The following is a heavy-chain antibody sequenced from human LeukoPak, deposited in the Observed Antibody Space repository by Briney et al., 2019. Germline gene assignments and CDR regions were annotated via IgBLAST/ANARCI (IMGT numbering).Heavy chain of an antibody. V-gene: IGHV3-23*01. CDR1: GFTFSSYA. D-gene: IGHD2-2*01. J-gene: IGHJ4*02. CDR3: AKAAVYCSSTSCTYYFDY. Sequence: GGSLRLSCAASGFTFSSYAMSWVRQAPGKGLEWVSAISGSGGSTYYADAGKGRFTISRDNSKNTLNLQMNSLRAEDTAVYYCAKAAVYCSSTSCTYYFDYWGQGTLVTVSS. CDR2: ISGSGGST.